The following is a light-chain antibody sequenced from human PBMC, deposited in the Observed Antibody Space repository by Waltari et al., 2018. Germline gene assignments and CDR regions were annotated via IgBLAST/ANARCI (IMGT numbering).Light chain of an antibody. CDR1: SGSIASNY. Sequence: NFMLTQPHSVSESPGKTVTISCTRSSGSIASNYVQWYQQRPGSVPTAVMYEDKQRPSGVPDRLSGSIDRSSNSASRTISGLKTEDEADYYCQSYDSTNGVVFGGGTKLTVL. CDR2: EDK. J-gene: IGLJ2*01. V-gene: IGLV6-57*04. CDR3: QSYDSTNGVV.